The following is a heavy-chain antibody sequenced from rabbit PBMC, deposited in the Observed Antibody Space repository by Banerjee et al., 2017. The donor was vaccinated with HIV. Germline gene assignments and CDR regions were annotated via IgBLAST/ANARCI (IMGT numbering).Heavy chain of an antibody. CDR3: ARAYVGAAGYGYGSFNL. CDR1: GFDFSSSHY. Sequence: QEQLVESGGGLVQPGGSLKLSCKASGFDFSSSHYMSWVRQAPGKGLEWIGYIDPVFGSTWYASWVNGRFTISRSTSLNTVDLKMTSLTAADTATNFCARAYVGAAGYGYGSFNLWGPGTLVTVS. D-gene: IGHD6-1*01. V-gene: IGHV1S43*01. CDR2: IDPVFGST. J-gene: IGHJ4*01.